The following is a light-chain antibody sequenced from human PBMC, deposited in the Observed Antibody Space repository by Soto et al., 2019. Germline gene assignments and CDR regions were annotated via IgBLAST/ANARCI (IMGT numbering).Light chain of an antibody. CDR3: SSYTGSSTYV. CDR2: DVS. V-gene: IGLV2-14*01. Sequence: QSALTQPASVSGSPGQSMTISCTGTSSDVGGYNYVSWYQQHPGKAPKLMIYDVSNRPSGISNRFSGSKSGNTASLTISGLQAEDEAAYYCSSYTGSSTYVFGTGTKVTVL. CDR1: SSDVGGYNY. J-gene: IGLJ1*01.